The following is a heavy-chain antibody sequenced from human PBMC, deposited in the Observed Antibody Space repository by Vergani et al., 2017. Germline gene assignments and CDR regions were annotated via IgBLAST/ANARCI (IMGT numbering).Heavy chain of an antibody. CDR3: ARAHTIFGVVTKGDAFDI. J-gene: IGHJ3*02. CDR1: GFTFSSYW. CDR2: IKQDGSEK. D-gene: IGHD3-3*01. V-gene: IGHV3-7*03. Sequence: EVQLVESGGGLVQPGGSLRLSCAASGFTFSSYWMSWVRQAPGKGLEWVANIKQDGSEKYYVDSVKGRFTISRDNAKNSLYLQMNSLRAEDTALYHCARAHTIFGVVTKGDAFDIWGQGTMVTVSS.